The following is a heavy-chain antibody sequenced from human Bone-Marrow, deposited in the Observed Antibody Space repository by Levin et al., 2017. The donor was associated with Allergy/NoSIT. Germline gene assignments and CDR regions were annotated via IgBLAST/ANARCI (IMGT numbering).Heavy chain of an antibody. V-gene: IGHV3-15*05. CDR2: IKSKSDGGTI. CDR3: TPGPVGDRPRLGKKYDHLLGSSHYSFNY. Sequence: PGGSLRLSCAGSGFVFRSAWMNWVRQAPGKGLEWVGRIKSKSDGGTIDYGASVKGRFIISRDDLKKTLSLQMNSLEADDTGVYYCTPGPVGDRPRLGKKYDHLLGSSHYSFNYWGQGTQVVVSS. D-gene: IGHD3-16*01. J-gene: IGHJ4*01. CDR1: GFVFRSAW.